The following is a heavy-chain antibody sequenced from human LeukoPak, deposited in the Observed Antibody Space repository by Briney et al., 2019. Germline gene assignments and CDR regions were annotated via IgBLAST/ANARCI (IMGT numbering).Heavy chain of an antibody. CDR1: GYSISSGYY. J-gene: IGHJ4*02. V-gene: IGHV4-38-2*02. D-gene: IGHD6-19*01. CDR3: ARVIPYGSGWEY. CDR2: IYHSGST. Sequence: SETLSLTCTVSGYSISSGYYWGWIRQPPGKGLEWIGSIYHSGSTNYNPSLKSRVTISVDTSKNQFSLKLSSVTAADTAVYYCARVIPYGSGWEYWGQGTLVTVSS.